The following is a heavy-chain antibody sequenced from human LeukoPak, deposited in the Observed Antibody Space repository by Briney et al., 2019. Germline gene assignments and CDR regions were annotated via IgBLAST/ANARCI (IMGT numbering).Heavy chain of an antibody. Sequence: GASVKVSCKASGYTFTGYYMHWVRQAPGQGLEWMGWINPNSGGTNYAQKFQGRVTMTSDTSISTAYMELSRLRSDDTAVYYCARDLGYDFWSGYPSPFDYWGQGTLVTVSS. J-gene: IGHJ4*02. V-gene: IGHV1-2*02. CDR1: GYTFTGYY. CDR2: INPNSGGT. CDR3: ARDLGYDFWSGYPSPFDY. D-gene: IGHD3-3*01.